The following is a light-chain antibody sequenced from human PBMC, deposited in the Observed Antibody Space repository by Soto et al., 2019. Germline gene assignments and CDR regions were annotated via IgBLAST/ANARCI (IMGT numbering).Light chain of an antibody. J-gene: IGLJ3*02. CDR2: EVT. CDR3: SSFSSSNTWV. CDR1: SSDVGAYNY. Sequence: QSALTQPPSASGSPGQSVTISCTGTSSDVGAYNYVSWYQQHAGKAPQLVIYEVTKRPSGVPDRFSGSKSANTASLTVSGLQAEDEADYYCSSFSSSNTWVFGGGTKLTV. V-gene: IGLV2-8*01.